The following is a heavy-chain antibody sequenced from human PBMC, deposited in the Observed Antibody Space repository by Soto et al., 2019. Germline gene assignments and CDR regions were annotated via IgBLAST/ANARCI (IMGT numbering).Heavy chain of an antibody. J-gene: IGHJ4*02. CDR3: ARTWRDGYFDY. CDR2: ISSSSSYI. Sequence: EVQLVESGGGLVKPGGSLRLSCAASGFTFSSYSMNWVRQAPGKGLEWVSSISSSSSYIYYADSVKGRFTISRDNAKNSLYLQMNSLRVEDTAVYYCARTWRDGYFDYWGQGTLVNVSS. D-gene: IGHD3-3*01. V-gene: IGHV3-21*01. CDR1: GFTFSSYS.